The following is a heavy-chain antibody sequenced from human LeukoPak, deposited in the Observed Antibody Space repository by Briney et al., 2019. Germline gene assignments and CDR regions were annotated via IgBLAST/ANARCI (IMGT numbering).Heavy chain of an antibody. V-gene: IGHV3-23*01. CDR3: ARRVYSDNSGYLW. Sequence: QAGGSLRLSCAASGFTFSSYAMSWVRQAPGKGLEWVSAISGSGGSTYYADSVKGRFTISRDNSKNTLYLQMNSLRAEDTAVYYCARRVYSDNSGYLWWGQGTLVTVSS. CDR1: GFTFSSYA. CDR2: ISGSGGST. J-gene: IGHJ4*02. D-gene: IGHD3-22*01.